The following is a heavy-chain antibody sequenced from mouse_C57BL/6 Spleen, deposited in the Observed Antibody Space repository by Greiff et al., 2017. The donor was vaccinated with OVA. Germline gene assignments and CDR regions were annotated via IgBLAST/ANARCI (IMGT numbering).Heavy chain of an antibody. CDR2: IHPNSGST. J-gene: IGHJ4*01. Sequence: VQLQQPGAELVKPGASVKLSCKASGYTFTSYWMHWVKQRPGQGLEWIGMIHPNSGSTNYNEKFKSKATLTVDKSSSTAYMQLSSLTSEDSAVYYCARALDWGYYAMDYWGQGTSVTVSS. CDR1: GYTFTSYW. V-gene: IGHV1-64*01. D-gene: IGHD4-1*01. CDR3: ARALDWGYYAMDY.